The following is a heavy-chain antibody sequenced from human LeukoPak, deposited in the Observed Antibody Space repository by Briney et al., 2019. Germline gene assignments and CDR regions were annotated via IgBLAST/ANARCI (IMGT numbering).Heavy chain of an antibody. CDR2: IYYSGST. J-gene: IGHJ4*02. CDR3: ARDGGHVVTGEYYFDY. Sequence: PSETLSLTCTVSGGSVSSGSYYWSWTRQPPGKGLEWIGYIYYSGSTNYNLSLKSRVTISVDTSKNQFSLKLSSVTAADTAVYYCARDGGHVVTGEYYFDYWGQGTLVTVSS. CDR1: GGSVSSGSYY. V-gene: IGHV4-61*01. D-gene: IGHD3-16*01.